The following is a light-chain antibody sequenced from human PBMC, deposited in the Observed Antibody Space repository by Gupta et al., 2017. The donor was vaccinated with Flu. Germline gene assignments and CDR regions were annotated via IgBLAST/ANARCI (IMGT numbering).Light chain of an antibody. V-gene: IGLV1-51*01. CDR3: GTFDGSRSVYV. CDR1: SSKLGNNY. Sequence: KVTISCSGSSSKLGNNYVSWYQQHPGAAPKLLIYEDNKRHSEMPERFSGSNYGTSATVSSTGLQTGAEAAYYCGTFDGSRSVYVFGTGTKVTVL. J-gene: IGLJ1*01. CDR2: EDN.